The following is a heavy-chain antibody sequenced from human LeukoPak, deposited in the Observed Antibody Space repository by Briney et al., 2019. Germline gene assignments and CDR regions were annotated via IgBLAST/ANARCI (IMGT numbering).Heavy chain of an antibody. CDR2: INPNSGGT. Sequence: GASVKVSCKASGYTFTDYCMHWVRQAPGPGLEWMGWINPNSGGTDYAQKFQGRVTLIRDTSISTAYMELSRLTSDDTAVYYCARGRYCGETTCSDFDSWGQGTLVTVSS. V-gene: IGHV1-2*02. J-gene: IGHJ4*02. D-gene: IGHD2-21*01. CDR3: ARGRYCGETTCSDFDS. CDR1: GYTFTDYC.